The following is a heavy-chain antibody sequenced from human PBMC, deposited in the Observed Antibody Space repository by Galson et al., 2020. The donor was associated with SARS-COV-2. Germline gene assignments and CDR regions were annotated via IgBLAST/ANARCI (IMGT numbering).Heavy chain of an antibody. Sequence: SETLSLTCTVSGGSISGYYWSWIRQPPGTGLELIGYIFYSGSTNYNPSLKSRVTISVDTSKNQFSLRLSSVTAADTAVYYCARGFGESWGQGTLVTVSS. CDR2: IFYSGST. V-gene: IGHV4-59*01. J-gene: IGHJ4*02. CDR1: GGSISGYY. D-gene: IGHD3-10*01. CDR3: ARGFGES.